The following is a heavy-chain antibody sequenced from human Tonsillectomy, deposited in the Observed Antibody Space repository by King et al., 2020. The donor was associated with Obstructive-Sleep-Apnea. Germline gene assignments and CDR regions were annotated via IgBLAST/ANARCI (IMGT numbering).Heavy chain of an antibody. V-gene: IGHV4-34*01. CDR2: INHSGST. CDR3: ARGGEYNGYDGFDP. J-gene: IGHJ5*02. Sequence: VQLQQWGAGLLKPSETLSLTCAVYGGSLSAYYWSWIRQPPGKGLEWIGEINHSGSTNYNPSLKSRVTISLDTSKNQFSLKLSSVTAADTAVYFCARGGEYNGYDGFDPWGHGTLVTVPS. CDR1: GGSLSAYY. D-gene: IGHD5-12*01.